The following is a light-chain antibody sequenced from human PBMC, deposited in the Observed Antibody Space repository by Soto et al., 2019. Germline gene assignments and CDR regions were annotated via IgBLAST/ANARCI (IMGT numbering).Light chain of an antibody. Sequence: QSALTQPRSVSGSPGQSVAISCTGTSSDVGGYNYVSWYQQYPGKAPKLIIYEVSKRPSRVPDRFSGSKSGNTASLTISGVQAEDEADYYCCSYAGSRYVFGTGTKVTVL. CDR3: CSYAGSRYV. J-gene: IGLJ1*01. CDR1: SSDVGGYNY. CDR2: EVS. V-gene: IGLV2-11*01.